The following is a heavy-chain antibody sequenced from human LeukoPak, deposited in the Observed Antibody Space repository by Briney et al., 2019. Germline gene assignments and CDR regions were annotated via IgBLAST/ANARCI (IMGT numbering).Heavy chain of an antibody. CDR3: AKEIDGYYYGMDV. CDR1: GFTFSSYG. Sequence: GGSLRLSCAASGFTFSSYGMHWVRQAPGKGLEWVAVISYDGSNKYCADSVKGRFTISRDNSKNTLYLQMNSLRAEDTAVYYCAKEIDGYYYGMDVWGQGTTVTVSS. J-gene: IGHJ6*02. D-gene: IGHD2/OR15-2a*01. V-gene: IGHV3-30*18. CDR2: ISYDGSNK.